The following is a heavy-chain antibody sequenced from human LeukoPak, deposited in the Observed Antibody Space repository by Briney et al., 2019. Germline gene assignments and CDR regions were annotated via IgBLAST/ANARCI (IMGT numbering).Heavy chain of an antibody. CDR3: ARDFQWELPTFGY. V-gene: IGHV4-39*02. CDR1: GDSISTSSYY. Sequence: SETLSLTCSVSGDSISTSSYYWGWIRQPPGKGLEWIGSIYHSGSTYYNPSLKSRVTISVDTSKNQFSLKLSSVTAADTAVYYCARDFQWELPTFGYWGQGTLVTVSS. J-gene: IGHJ4*02. CDR2: IYHSGST. D-gene: IGHD1-26*01.